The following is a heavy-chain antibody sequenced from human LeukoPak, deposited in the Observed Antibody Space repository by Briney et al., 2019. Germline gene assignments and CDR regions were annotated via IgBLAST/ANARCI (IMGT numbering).Heavy chain of an antibody. J-gene: IGHJ6*02. CDR1: GYTFTGYY. CDR2: INPYSGST. CDR3: ARDIFSSSWYVIVYYYGMDV. Sequence: ASVKVSCKASGYTFTGYYMHWLRQAPAPAREWMGWINPYSGSTNYAQKFQGRVTMTRDTSTSTAYMALSRLRSDDTAVYYCARDIFSSSWYVIVYYYGMDVWGQGTTVTVSS. D-gene: IGHD6-13*01. V-gene: IGHV1-2*02.